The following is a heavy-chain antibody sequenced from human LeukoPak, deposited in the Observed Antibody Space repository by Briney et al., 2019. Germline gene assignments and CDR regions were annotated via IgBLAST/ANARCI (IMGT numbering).Heavy chain of an antibody. Sequence: SVKVSCKASGGIFSTYATSWVRQAPGQGLEWMGGFIPIFGTANYAQKFQGRVTITMDESTSTAYMEQSSLRSEDTAMYYCGRADRYCSSTNCYYYFDYWGQGTLVTVSS. CDR3: GRADRYCSSTNCYYYFDY. V-gene: IGHV1-69*05. CDR1: GGIFSTYA. J-gene: IGHJ4*02. D-gene: IGHD2-2*01. CDR2: FIPIFGTA.